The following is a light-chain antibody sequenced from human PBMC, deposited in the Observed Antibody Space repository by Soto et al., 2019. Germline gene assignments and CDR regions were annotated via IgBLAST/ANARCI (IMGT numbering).Light chain of an antibody. V-gene: IGKV1-5*03. CDR3: QQYYSYPWT. J-gene: IGKJ1*01. CDR1: QSIDNL. Sequence: DIHVTQSPSTLSASVGDRVAITCRASQSIDNLLVWYQQKPGKAPKLLIYKASKLESGVPSGFSGSGSGTEFTLTINSLQPDDFATYYCQQYYSYPWTFGQGTKVEIK. CDR2: KAS.